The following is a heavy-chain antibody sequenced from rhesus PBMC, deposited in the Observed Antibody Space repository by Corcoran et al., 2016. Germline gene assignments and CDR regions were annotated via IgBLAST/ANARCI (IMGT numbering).Heavy chain of an antibody. Sequence: QVQLQESGPGLVKPSETLSLTCAVSGYSISSGYYWSWIRQPPGKGLEWIGYITYSVCTSATPSLKSRVTISRDTAKIQFSLKLCSVTAADTAVYYCARGYSGYSYYGLDSWGQGVVVTVSS. CDR1: GYSISSGYY. J-gene: IGHJ6*01. CDR2: ITYSVCT. CDR3: ARGYSGYSYYGLDS. D-gene: IGHD5-42*01. V-gene: IGHV4-122*02.